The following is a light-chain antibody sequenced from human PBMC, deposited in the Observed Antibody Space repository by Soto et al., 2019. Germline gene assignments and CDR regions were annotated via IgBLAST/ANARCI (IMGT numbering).Light chain of an antibody. V-gene: IGLV2-23*01. CDR2: EGS. CDR3: CSYAGTSTPYV. CDR1: SSDVGTYNL. Sequence: QSALTQPASVSGSPGQSITISCTGTSSDVGTYNLVSWYQQHPDKAPKLMIYEGSKRPSGLSNRFSGSKSGNTASLTISGLQAEDEADYYCCSYAGTSTPYVFGTGTKV. J-gene: IGLJ1*01.